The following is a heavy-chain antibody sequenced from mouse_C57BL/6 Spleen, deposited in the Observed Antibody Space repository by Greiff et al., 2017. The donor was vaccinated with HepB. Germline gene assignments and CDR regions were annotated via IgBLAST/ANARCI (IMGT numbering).Heavy chain of an antibody. J-gene: IGHJ2*01. CDR3: ARQRDYDY. CDR1: GFTFSSYG. CDR2: ISSGGSYT. Sequence: EVQLVESGGDLVKPGGSLKLSCAASGFTFSSYGMSWVRQTPDKRLEWVATISSGGSYTYYPDSVKGRFTISRDNAKNTLYLQMRSLKSEDTAMYYCARQRDYDYWGQGTTLTVSS. D-gene: IGHD2-4*01. V-gene: IGHV5-6*01.